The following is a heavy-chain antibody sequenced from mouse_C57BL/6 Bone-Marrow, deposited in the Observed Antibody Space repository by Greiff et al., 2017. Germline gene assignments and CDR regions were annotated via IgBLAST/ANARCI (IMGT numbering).Heavy chain of an antibody. CDR2: IYPGDGDT. D-gene: IGHD1-1*01. CDR3: ARSYGSSPDWYFDD. V-gene: IGHV1-82*01. J-gene: IGHJ1*03. CDR1: GYAFSSSW. Sequence: QVQLQQSGPELVKPGASVKISCKASGYAFSSSWMNWVKQRPGKGLEWIGRIYPGDGDTNYNGKFKGKATLTADKSSSTAYMHLSSLTSEDSEVYFCARSYGSSPDWYFDDWGTGTTVTVSS.